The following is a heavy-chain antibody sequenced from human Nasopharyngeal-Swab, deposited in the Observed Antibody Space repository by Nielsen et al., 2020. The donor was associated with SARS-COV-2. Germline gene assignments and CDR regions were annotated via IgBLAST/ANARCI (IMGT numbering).Heavy chain of an antibody. D-gene: IGHD5-24*01. Sequence: SETLSLTCTVSGGSVSSGNYYWTWIRQPPGKGLEWIGYIYYSGSTNYNPSLKSRVTISVDTSKNQFSLKLSSVTAADTAVYYCARDPRGWLQLPHWYFDLWGRGTLVTVSS. CDR2: IYYSGST. J-gene: IGHJ2*01. CDR3: ARDPRGWLQLPHWYFDL. CDR1: GGSVSSGNYY. V-gene: IGHV4-61*01.